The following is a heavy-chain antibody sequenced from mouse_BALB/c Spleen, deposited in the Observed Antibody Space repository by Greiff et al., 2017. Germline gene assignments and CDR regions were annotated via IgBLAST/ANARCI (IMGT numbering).Heavy chain of an antibody. V-gene: IGHV3-6*02. CDR2: ISYDGSN. CDR1: GYSITSGYY. J-gene: IGHJ4*01. Sequence: ESGPGLVKPSQSLSLTCSVTGYSITSGYYWNWIRQFPGNKLEWMGYISYDGSNNYNPSLKNRISITRDTSKNQFFLKLNSVTTEDTATYYCARDPRYAMDYWGQGTSVTVSS. CDR3: ARDPRYAMDY.